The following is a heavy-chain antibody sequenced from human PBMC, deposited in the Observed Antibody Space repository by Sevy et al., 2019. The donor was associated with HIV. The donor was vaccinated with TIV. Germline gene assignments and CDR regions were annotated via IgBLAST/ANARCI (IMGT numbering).Heavy chain of an antibody. V-gene: IGHV3-7*03. CDR3: AREGCTKPHDY. J-gene: IGHJ4*02. D-gene: IGHD2-8*01. CDR1: GFTFNNYW. Sequence: GGSLRLSCAASGFTFNNYWMSWVRQAPGKGLEWVANINQGGSETYYVDSVKGRFTISRDNAKNSLYLQMNNLRPEDTAVYYCAREGCTKPHDYWGQGTLVTVSS. CDR2: INQGGSET.